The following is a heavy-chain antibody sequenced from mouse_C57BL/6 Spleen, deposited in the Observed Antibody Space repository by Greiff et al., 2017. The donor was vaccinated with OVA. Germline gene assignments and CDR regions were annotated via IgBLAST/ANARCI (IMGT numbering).Heavy chain of an antibody. V-gene: IGHV1-64*01. Sequence: QVQLKQPGAELVKPGASVKLSCKASGYTFTSYWMHWVKQRPGQGLAWIGMIHPNSGSTNYNEKFKSKATLTVDKSSSTAYMQLSSLTSEDSAVYYCANYDEALGFDYWGQGTTLTVSS. J-gene: IGHJ2*01. CDR1: GYTFTSYW. D-gene: IGHD2-4*01. CDR3: ANYDEALGFDY. CDR2: IHPNSGST.